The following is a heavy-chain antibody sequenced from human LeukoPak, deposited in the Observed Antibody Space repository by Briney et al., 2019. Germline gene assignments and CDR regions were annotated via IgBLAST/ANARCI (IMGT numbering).Heavy chain of an antibody. CDR3: VGGGSGTYNAYRYYYGLDV. CDR2: IGDSGGST. CDR1: GFTFRSYD. J-gene: IGHJ6*02. D-gene: IGHD3-10*01. V-gene: IGHV3-23*01. Sequence: GGSLRLSCAASGFTFRSYDMSWVRQAPGKGLEWVSAIGDSGGSTYYADSVKGRFTISRDNSKNTLYLQMNSLRAEDTAVYYCVGGGSGTYNAYRYYYGLDVWGQGTPVTVSS.